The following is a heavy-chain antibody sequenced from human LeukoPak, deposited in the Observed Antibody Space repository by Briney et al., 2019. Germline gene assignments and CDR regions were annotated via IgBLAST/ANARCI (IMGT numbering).Heavy chain of an antibody. CDR2: IRSKAYGGTT. CDR1: GFTFGDYA. CDR3: TRGWGFGESIGPTFDY. Sequence: GGSLRLSCTASGFTFGDYAMSWFRQAPGKGLEGVGFIRSKAYGGTTEYAASVKGRFTISRDDSKSIAYLQMNSLKTEDTAVYYCTRGWGFGESIGPTFDYWGQGTLVTVSS. J-gene: IGHJ4*02. D-gene: IGHD3-10*01. V-gene: IGHV3-49*03.